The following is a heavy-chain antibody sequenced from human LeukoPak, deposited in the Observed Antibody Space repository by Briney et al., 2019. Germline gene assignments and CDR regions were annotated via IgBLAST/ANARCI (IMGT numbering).Heavy chain of an antibody. CDR2: ISSTGGTA. D-gene: IGHD2-15*01. V-gene: IGHV3-23*01. J-gene: IGHJ6*03. Sequence: PGGSLRLSCAASGLTFSSYAMSWVRQAPGKGLEWVSAISSTGGTAYYADSVKGRFTISRGNSKNTLYLQMNSLRAEDTAIYYCAKNGDRGAYCSGGSCYPYYYYNMDVWGKGTTVTISS. CDR3: AKNGDRGAYCSGGSCYPYYYYNMDV. CDR1: GLTFSSYA.